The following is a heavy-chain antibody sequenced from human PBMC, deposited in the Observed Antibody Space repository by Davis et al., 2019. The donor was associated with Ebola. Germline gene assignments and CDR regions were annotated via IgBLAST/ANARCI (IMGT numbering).Heavy chain of an antibody. CDR3: AKGKDRDY. Sequence: HTGGFLRLSCAASGFTFSGHWMHWVRQVPGKGLVWVSRINGDGSRTTYADSVKGRFTISRDNSKNTLYLQMNSLRAEDTAVYYCAKGKDRDYWGQGTLVTVSS. V-gene: IGHV3-74*01. CDR2: INGDGSRT. D-gene: IGHD3-22*01. J-gene: IGHJ4*02. CDR1: GFTFSGHW.